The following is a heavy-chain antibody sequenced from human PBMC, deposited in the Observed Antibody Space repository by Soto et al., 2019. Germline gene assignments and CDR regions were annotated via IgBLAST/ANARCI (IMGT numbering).Heavy chain of an antibody. CDR1: GGSISSYY. Sequence: QVQLQESGPGLVKPSESLSLTYTVSGGSISSYYWSWIRQPPGKGLEWIGYIYYSGSTNYNPSLKSRVTISVDTSKNQFSLKLSSVTAADTAVYYCARGSTAMDYWGQGTLVTVSS. CDR2: IYYSGST. D-gene: IGHD5-18*01. CDR3: ARGSTAMDY. J-gene: IGHJ4*02. V-gene: IGHV4-59*01.